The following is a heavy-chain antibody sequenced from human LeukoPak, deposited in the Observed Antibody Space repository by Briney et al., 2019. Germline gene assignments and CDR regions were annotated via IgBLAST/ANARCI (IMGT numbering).Heavy chain of an antibody. V-gene: IGHV1-46*01. CDR1: GYTFTSYY. CDR3: ARSRRGGYSYGLDY. D-gene: IGHD5-18*01. CDR2: INPSGGST. Sequence: ASVKVPCKASGYTFTSYYMHWVRRAPGQGLEWMGIINPSGGSTSYAQKFQGRVTMTRDTSTSTVYMKLSSLRSEDTAVYYCARSRRGGYSYGLDYWGQGTLVTVSS. J-gene: IGHJ4*02.